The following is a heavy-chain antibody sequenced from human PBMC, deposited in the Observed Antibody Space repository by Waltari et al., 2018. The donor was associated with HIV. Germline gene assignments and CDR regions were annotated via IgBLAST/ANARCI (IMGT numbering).Heavy chain of an antibody. V-gene: IGHV4-4*02. CDR1: GGSISSSNW. CDR3: ARDSSTVTTAHLGY. Sequence: QVQLQESGPGLVKPSGTLSLTCAVSGGSISSSNWWSWVRQPPGKGLEWIGEIYHSGSTNYNPSRKSRVTISVDKAKNQFSLKLSAVTAADTAVYYCARDSSTVTTAHLGYWGQGTLVTVSS. CDR2: IYHSGST. D-gene: IGHD4-17*01. J-gene: IGHJ4*02.